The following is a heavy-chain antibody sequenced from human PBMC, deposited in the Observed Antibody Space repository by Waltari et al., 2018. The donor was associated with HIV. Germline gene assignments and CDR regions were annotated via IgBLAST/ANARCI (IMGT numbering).Heavy chain of an antibody. J-gene: IGHJ4*02. V-gene: IGHV4-39*01. CDR3: ARAVYGSGADY. CDR2: IYYSGRT. Sequence: QLQLQESGPGLVKPSETLSLTCFVSGGSISSSSYYWGWIRQPPGKGLEWIGSIYYSGRTNYNPSLKSRVTISVDTSKNQFSLKLTSVTAADTALYYCARAVYGSGADYWGQGALVTVSS. D-gene: IGHD2-8*01. CDR1: GGSISSSSYY.